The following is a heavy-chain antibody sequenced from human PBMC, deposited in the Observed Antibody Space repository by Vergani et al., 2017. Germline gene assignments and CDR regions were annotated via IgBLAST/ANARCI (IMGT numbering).Heavy chain of an antibody. CDR2: ISAYNGKT. D-gene: IGHD2-2*01. V-gene: IGHV1-18*01. CDR1: GYTFSSYG. Sequence: QVHLVQSGAEVKKPGASVKVSCKTSGYTFSSYGISWVRQAPGQGLEWMGWISAYNGKTDYAQKVQGRVTMTTDTSTSTAYMELRSLGSDDTAVYYCARAGQDIVVVPAEYYYYYMDVWGK. CDR3: ARAGQDIVVVPAEYYYYYMDV. J-gene: IGHJ6*03.